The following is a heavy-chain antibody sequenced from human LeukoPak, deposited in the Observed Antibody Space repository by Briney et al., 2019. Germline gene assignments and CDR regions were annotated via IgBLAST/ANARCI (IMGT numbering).Heavy chain of an antibody. J-gene: IGHJ3*02. D-gene: IGHD2-15*01. V-gene: IGHV3-21*01. CDR3: ARYCSGGSCYSGGAFDI. CDR1: GFTFSSYS. Sequence: GGSLRLSCAASGFTFSSYSMNWVRQAPGKGLEWVSFISSSSSYIYYADSVKGRFTISRDNAKNSLYLQMNSLRAEDTAVYYCARYCSGGSCYSGGAFDIWGQGTMVTVSS. CDR2: ISSSSSYI.